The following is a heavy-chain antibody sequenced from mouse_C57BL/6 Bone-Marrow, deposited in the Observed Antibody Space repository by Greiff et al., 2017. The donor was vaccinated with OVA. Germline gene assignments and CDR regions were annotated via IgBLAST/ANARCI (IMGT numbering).Heavy chain of an antibody. D-gene: IGHD1-1*01. CDR2: INPNNGGT. J-gene: IGHJ4*01. CDR3: APSYYGRAMDY. Sequence: EVQLQQSGPELVKPGASVKISCKASGYTFTDYYMNWVKQSHGKSLEWIGDINPNNGGTSYNQKFKGKATLTVDKSSSTAYMELRSLTSEDSAVYYCAPSYYGRAMDYWGQGTSVTVSS. V-gene: IGHV1-26*01. CDR1: GYTFTDYY.